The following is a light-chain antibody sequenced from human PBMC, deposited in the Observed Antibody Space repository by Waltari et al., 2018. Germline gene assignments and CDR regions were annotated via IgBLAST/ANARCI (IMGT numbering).Light chain of an antibody. CDR1: SSDVGFYNY. Sequence: QSALTQPASVSGSPGQSITISCTGTSSDVGFYNYVSWYQQHTGKAPKLLIYDVRERPSGVYNRFSGSKSGNTASLTISVLQAEDEADYYCNSYAGSSSWVFGGGTKLTVL. V-gene: IGLV2-14*01. CDR2: DVR. J-gene: IGLJ3*02. CDR3: NSYAGSSSWV.